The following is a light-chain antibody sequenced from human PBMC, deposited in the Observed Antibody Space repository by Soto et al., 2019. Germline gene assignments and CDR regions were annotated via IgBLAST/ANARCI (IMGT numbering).Light chain of an antibody. CDR3: QQYNSWGT. CDR1: QSISSW. Sequence: DIQMTQSPSTLSASVGDRVTITCRASQSISSWLAWYQQKPGKAPKLLIYDASSLESGAPSRFSVSGSGTEFTLTISSLQPDDFATDYCQQYNSWGTFGQGTKLEIK. CDR2: DAS. V-gene: IGKV1-5*01. J-gene: IGKJ2*02.